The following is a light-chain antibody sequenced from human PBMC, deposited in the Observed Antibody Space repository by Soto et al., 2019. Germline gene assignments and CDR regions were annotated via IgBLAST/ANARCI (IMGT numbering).Light chain of an antibody. CDR1: QGIASY. CDR2: AAS. CDR3: QQLSSYAST. Sequence: IQLTQSPSSLSASVGDRDTITCRASQGIASYLAWYQQKPGEAPKLLIYAASTLQIGVPSRFRGSGSGTDFALTISSRQAEHVATYFCQQLSSYASTFGGGTKVEI. J-gene: IGKJ4*01. V-gene: IGKV1-9*01.